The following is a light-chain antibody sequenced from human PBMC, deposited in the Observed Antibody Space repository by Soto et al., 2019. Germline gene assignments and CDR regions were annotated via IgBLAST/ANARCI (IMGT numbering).Light chain of an antibody. V-gene: IGKV3-20*01. CDR3: QQYGNSPRYS. CDR1: QSVDSRY. CDR2: AVS. J-gene: IGKJ2*03. Sequence: EIVLTQSPDTLSLSPGERATLSCRASQSVDSRYLAWYQQKPGQAPRLVIHAVSRRATGIADRFSGSGSGTDFTLTISRLEPEDFADYYCQQYGNSPRYSFGQGTKLQIK.